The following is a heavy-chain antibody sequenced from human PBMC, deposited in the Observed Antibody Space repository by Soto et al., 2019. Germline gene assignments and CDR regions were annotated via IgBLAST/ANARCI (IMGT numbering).Heavy chain of an antibody. CDR3: AKDMRGGSSSSRYYYGLDV. Sequence: DVQLVESGGGLVQPGRPLRLSCAASGFTFDDYAMHWVRQAPGKGLEWVSGISWNSGTIVYADSVKGRFTISRDNAKNSLYLQMNSLRGEDTALYYCAKDMRGGSSSSRYYYGLDVWGQGTTVTVSS. CDR2: ISWNSGTI. V-gene: IGHV3-9*01. CDR1: GFTFDDYA. J-gene: IGHJ6*02. D-gene: IGHD6-13*01.